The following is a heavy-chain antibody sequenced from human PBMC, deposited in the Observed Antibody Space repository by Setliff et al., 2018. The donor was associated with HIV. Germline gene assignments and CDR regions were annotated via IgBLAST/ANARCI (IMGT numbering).Heavy chain of an antibody. CDR2: INSDGSST. J-gene: IGHJ4*02. Sequence: GGSLRLSCAASGFTFSTYWMSWVRQAPGKGLEWVSRINSDGSSTTYADSVKGRFTISRDNAKNTLYLQMNSLRAEDTAVYYCAREDSGSYFSDYWGQGTLVTVSS. CDR3: AREDSGSYFSDY. V-gene: IGHV3-74*01. D-gene: IGHD1-26*01. CDR1: GFTFSTYW.